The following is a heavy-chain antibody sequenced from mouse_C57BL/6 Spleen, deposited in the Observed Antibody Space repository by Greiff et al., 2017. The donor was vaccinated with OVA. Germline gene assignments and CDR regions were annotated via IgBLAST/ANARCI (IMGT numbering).Heavy chain of an antibody. CDR3: ARSTGRGYYFDY. D-gene: IGHD4-1*01. J-gene: IGHJ2*01. CDR1: GYTFTSYW. V-gene: IGHV1-50*01. Sequence: VQLQQPGAELVKPGASVKLSCKASGYTFTSYWMQWVKQRPGQGLEWIGEIDPSDSYTNYNQKFKGKATLTVDTSSSTAYMQLSSLTSEDSAVYYCARSTGRGYYFDYWGQGTTLTVSS. CDR2: IDPSDSYT.